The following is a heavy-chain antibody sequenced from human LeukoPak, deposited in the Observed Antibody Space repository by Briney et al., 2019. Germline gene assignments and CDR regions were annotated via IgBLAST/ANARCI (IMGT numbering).Heavy chain of an antibody. CDR1: GYTFTSLG. Sequence: ASVKVSCKASGYTFTSLGISAVRHAPGQGLECMGWISAYNGNTNYTQKLQGRVTMSTDTSTSTAYMELRSLRSDDTAVYYCARDGVEMATITWGQGTLVTVSS. D-gene: IGHD5-24*01. CDR3: ARDGVEMATIT. J-gene: IGHJ5*02. V-gene: IGHV1-18*01. CDR2: ISAYNGNT.